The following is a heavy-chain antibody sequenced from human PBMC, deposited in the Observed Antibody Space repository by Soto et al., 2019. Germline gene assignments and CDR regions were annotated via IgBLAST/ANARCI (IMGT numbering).Heavy chain of an antibody. V-gene: IGHV3-21*01. J-gene: IGHJ5*02. CDR2: ISSGSSYI. Sequence: GGSLRLSCAASGFTFSSYSMNWVRQAPGKGLEWVSSISSGSSYIYYADSVKGRFTISRDNAKNSLYLQMNSLRAEDTAVYYCARDSSGWYFWFDPWGQGTLVTVSS. CDR3: ARDSSGWYFWFDP. CDR1: GFTFSSYS. D-gene: IGHD6-19*01.